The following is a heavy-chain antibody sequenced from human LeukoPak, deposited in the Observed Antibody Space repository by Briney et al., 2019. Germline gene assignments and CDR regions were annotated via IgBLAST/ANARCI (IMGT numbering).Heavy chain of an antibody. V-gene: IGHV1-3*01. CDR1: GYTFTRYG. CDR3: ARGGSSYNDEHEEFDY. Sequence: ASVKVSCKASGYTFTRYGMNWVRQAPGQRLEWMGWINADNGNTKYSQKFQGRVTITRDTSTSTAYMELSSLRSEDTAVYYCARGGSSYNDEHEEFDYWGQGTVVTVSS. CDR2: INADNGNT. D-gene: IGHD3-22*01. J-gene: IGHJ4*02.